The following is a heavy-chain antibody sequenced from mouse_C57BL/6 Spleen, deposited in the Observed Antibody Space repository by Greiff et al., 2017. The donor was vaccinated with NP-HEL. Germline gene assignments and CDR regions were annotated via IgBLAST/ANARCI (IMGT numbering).Heavy chain of an antibody. CDR3: AREGTPYYSNYKGVFDY. J-gene: IGHJ2*01. CDR2: FYPGSGSI. CDR1: GYTFTEYT. Sequence: QVQLKQSGAELVKPGASVKLSCKASGYTFTEYTIHWVKQRSGQGLEWIGWFYPGSGSIKYNEKFKDKATLTADKSSSTVYMELSRLTSEDSAVYFCAREGTPYYSNYKGVFDYWGQGTTLRVSS. V-gene: IGHV1-62-2*01. D-gene: IGHD2-5*01.